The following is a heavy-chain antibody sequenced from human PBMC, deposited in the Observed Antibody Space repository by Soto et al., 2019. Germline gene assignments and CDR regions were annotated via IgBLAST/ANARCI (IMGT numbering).Heavy chain of an antibody. Sequence: QVQLVESEGGLVKPGGSLRLSCAASGFTFSDYYMSWIRQAPGEGLEWLSYISSSGGSINYADSVKGRFTISRDNAKNSLYLQMNSLRAEDTAVYYCARLYSANDHFDYWGQGTLVTVSS. V-gene: IGHV3-11*01. J-gene: IGHJ4*02. CDR3: ARLYSANDHFDY. D-gene: IGHD5-12*01. CDR2: ISSSGGSI. CDR1: GFTFSDYY.